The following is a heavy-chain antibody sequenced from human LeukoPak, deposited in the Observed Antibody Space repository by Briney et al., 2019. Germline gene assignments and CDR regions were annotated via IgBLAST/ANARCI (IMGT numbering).Heavy chain of an antibody. CDR1: GVSISGYY. V-gene: IGHV4-59*07. Sequence: SDTLSLTCTVSGVSISGYYWSWIRQSPGKGLEWIGYSDYSGGTNYNPSLKSRVTISIDTYKNQFSLKLSSVTAADTAVYYCAREEEQHYGMDVWGQGTTVTVSS. CDR2: SDYSGGT. D-gene: IGHD6-13*01. CDR3: AREEEQHYGMDV. J-gene: IGHJ6*02.